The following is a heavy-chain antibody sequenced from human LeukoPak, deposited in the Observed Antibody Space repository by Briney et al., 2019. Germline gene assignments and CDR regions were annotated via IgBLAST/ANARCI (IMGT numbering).Heavy chain of an antibody. V-gene: IGHV4-59*01. J-gene: IGHJ5*02. CDR1: GGSIRSYY. Sequence: SETLSLPCTVSGGSIRSYYWSWIRQPPGKGLEWIGYIYYSGSTNYNPSLKSRVTISVDTSKNQFSLKLSSVTAADTAVYYCARSYGYSSSWYGSDWFDPWGQGTLVTVSS. CDR2: IYYSGST. CDR3: ARSYGYSSSWYGSDWFDP. D-gene: IGHD6-13*01.